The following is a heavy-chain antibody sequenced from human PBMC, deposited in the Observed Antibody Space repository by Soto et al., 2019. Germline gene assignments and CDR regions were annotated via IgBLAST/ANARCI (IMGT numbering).Heavy chain of an antibody. D-gene: IGHD2-15*01. V-gene: IGHV3-23*01. CDR3: AKEGWGCSGGSCYADYYYYGMDV. CDR2: ISGSGGST. J-gene: IGHJ6*02. CDR1: GFTFSSYA. Sequence: GGSLRLSCAASGFTFSSYAMSWVRQAPGKGLEWVSAISGSGGSTYYADSVKGRLTISRDNSKNTLYLQMNSLRAEDTAVYYCAKEGWGCSGGSCYADYYYYGMDVWGQGTTVTVSS.